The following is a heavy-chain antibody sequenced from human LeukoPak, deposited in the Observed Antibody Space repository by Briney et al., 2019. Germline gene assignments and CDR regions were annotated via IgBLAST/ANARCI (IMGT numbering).Heavy chain of an antibody. J-gene: IGHJ6*03. CDR1: GGSISSYY. D-gene: IGHD3-16*01. V-gene: IGHV4-4*07. CDR3: ARDWASRYYYYMDV. Sequence: SETLSLTCTVSGGSISSYYWSWIRQPAGKGLEWIGRIYTSGSTNYNPSLKSRVTISVDTSKNQFSLKLSSVTAADTAVYYCARDWASRYYYYMDVWGKGTTVTVSS. CDR2: IYTSGST.